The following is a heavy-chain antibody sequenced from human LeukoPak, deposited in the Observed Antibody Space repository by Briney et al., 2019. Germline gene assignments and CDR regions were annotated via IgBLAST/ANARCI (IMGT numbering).Heavy chain of an antibody. CDR2: IIPILGIA. CDR1: GGTFSSYT. CDR3: ASTDSSGWYYFDY. V-gene: IGHV1-69*02. D-gene: IGHD6-19*01. Sequence: SVKVSCKASGGTFSSYTISWVRQAPGQGLEWMGRIIPILGIANYAQKFQGGVTITADKSTSTAYMELSSLRSEDTAVYYCASTDSSGWYYFDYWGQGTLVTVSS. J-gene: IGHJ4*02.